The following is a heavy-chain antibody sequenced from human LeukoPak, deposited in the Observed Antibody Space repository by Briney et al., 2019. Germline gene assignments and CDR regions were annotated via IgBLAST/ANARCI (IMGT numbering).Heavy chain of an antibody. CDR2: MNPHTGNT. CDR1: GYTFTSFD. D-gene: IGHD2-2*01. V-gene: IGHV1-8*01. Sequence: LWASVKVSCKASGYTFTSFDINWVRQAPGQGLEWMGWMNPHTGNTGYAQNFQGRVTMTTDTSTSTAYMELRSLRSDDTAVYYCARALVVVPAALFDIWGQGTMVTVSS. J-gene: IGHJ3*02. CDR3: ARALVVVPAALFDI.